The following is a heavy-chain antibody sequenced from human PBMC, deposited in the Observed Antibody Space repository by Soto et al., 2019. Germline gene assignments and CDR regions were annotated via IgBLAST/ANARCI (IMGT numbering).Heavy chain of an antibody. J-gene: IGHJ4*02. Sequence: SETLSLTCTVSGGSISSYYWSWIRQPPGKGLEWIGYIYYSGSTNYNPSLKSRVTISVDTSKNQFSLKLSSVTAADTAVYYCARSHSSGWHPGDVDYWGQGTLVTVSS. V-gene: IGHV4-59*01. CDR2: IYYSGST. CDR1: GGSISSYY. CDR3: ARSHSSGWHPGDVDY. D-gene: IGHD6-19*01.